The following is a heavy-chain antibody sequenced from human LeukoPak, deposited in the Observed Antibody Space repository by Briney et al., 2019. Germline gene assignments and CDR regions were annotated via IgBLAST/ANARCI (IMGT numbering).Heavy chain of an antibody. Sequence: HPGGSLRLSCAASGFTFSSYAMSWVRQAPGKGLEWVSAISGSGGSTYYADSVKGRFTISRDNAKNSLYLQMNSLRAEDTGVYYCAKDSYSKGDYWGQGVLVTVSS. CDR2: ISGSGGST. CDR3: AKDSYSKGDY. V-gene: IGHV3-23*01. D-gene: IGHD5-18*01. J-gene: IGHJ4*02. CDR1: GFTFSSYA.